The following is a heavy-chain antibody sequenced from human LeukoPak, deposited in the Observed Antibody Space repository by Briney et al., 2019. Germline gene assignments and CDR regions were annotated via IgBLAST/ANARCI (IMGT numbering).Heavy chain of an antibody. V-gene: IGHV3-33*01. CDR2: MWNDGITG. D-gene: IGHD6-19*01. Sequence: PGSSLRISCAASGFDFRRYSMHWVRQAPGKGLEWVAIMWNDGITGKYADSVRGRFSVSRDNSKNTVYLEMDSLRADDTSVYYCARDGSGWSSDYWGQGTLVTVSS. CDR3: ARDGSGWSSDY. J-gene: IGHJ4*02. CDR1: GFDFRRYS.